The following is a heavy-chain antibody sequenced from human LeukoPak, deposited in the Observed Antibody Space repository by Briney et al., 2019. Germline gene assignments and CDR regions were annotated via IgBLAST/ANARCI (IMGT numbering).Heavy chain of an antibody. CDR2: ISYDGSNK. Sequence: GGSLRLSCAASGFTFSSYAMHWVRQAPGKGLEWVAVISYDGSNKYYADSVKGRFTISRDNSKNTLYLQMNSLRAEDTAVYYCARRTYYYDSSGYYPQGAPGFDYWGQGTLVTVSS. V-gene: IGHV3-30*04. CDR3: ARRTYYYDSSGYYPQGAPGFDY. D-gene: IGHD3-22*01. CDR1: GFTFSSYA. J-gene: IGHJ4*02.